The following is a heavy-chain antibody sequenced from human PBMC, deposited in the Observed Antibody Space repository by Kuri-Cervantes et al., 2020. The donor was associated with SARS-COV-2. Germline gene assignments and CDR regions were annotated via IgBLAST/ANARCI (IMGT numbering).Heavy chain of an antibody. CDR2: ISHDGTNK. V-gene: IGHV3-30*01. CDR3: VRDGDHWNFDY. J-gene: IGHJ4*02. D-gene: IGHD1-1*01. CDR1: GFTFTSFA. Sequence: GESLKISCAASGFTFTSFAIHWVRQAPGKGLEWVSVISHDGTNKYYADSVKGRFIISRDNSKNTLFLQMNSLRAEDTAVYYCVRDGDHWNFDYWGQGTLVSVSS.